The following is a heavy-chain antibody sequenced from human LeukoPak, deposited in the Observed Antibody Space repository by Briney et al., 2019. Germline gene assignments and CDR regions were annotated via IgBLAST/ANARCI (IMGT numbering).Heavy chain of an antibody. CDR3: ARDLESGSYEHYFDY. Sequence: SETLSLTCTVSGGSINNYYWSWIRQPPGKGLEWIGYIYYSGSTNYNPSLKSRVTISVDTSKNQFSLKLSSVTAADTAVYYCARDLESGSYEHYFDYWGQETLVTVSS. V-gene: IGHV4-59*12. J-gene: IGHJ4*02. CDR1: GGSINNYY. CDR2: IYYSGST. D-gene: IGHD1-26*01.